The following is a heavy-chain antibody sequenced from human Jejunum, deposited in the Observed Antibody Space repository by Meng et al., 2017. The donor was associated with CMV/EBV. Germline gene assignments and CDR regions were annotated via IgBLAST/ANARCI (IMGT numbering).Heavy chain of an antibody. J-gene: IGHJ4*02. CDR3: AKYGRNRNWNYGEFDH. CDR2: ISSSGSAV. V-gene: IGHV3-48*03. D-gene: IGHD1-7*01. Sequence: TWVRQAPGKGLGWVSSISSSGSAVQYADSVKGRFIVSRDNAKKSLYLQMSSLRADDTAVYYCAKYGRNRNWNYGEFDHWGQGTLVTVSS.